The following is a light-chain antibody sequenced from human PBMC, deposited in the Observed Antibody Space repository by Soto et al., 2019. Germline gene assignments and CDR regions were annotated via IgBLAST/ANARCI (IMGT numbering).Light chain of an antibody. J-gene: IGKJ3*01. V-gene: IGKV1-39*01. CDR3: QQSYSTLFT. Sequence: DIQMTQSPSSLSASVGDRVTITCRASQTIIRYLNWYQQKPGRAPNLLIYAASSVQSGVPSRFSGSGSGIEFTLTISSLQPEDFATYYCQQSYSTLFTFGPGTKVEIK. CDR1: QTIIRY. CDR2: AAS.